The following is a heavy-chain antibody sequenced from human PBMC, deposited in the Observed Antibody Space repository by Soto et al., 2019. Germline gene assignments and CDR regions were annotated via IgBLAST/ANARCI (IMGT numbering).Heavy chain of an antibody. J-gene: IGHJ4*02. V-gene: IGHV3-74*01. CDR3: AIEITIFGVVRPFDY. CDR2: INSDGSST. Sequence: GGSLRLSCAASGFTFSSYWMHWVRQAPGKGLVWVSRINSDGSSTSYADSVKGRFTISRDNAKNTLYLQMNSLRAEDTAVYYCAIEITIFGVVRPFDYWGQGTLVTVSS. CDR1: GFTFSSYW. D-gene: IGHD3-3*01.